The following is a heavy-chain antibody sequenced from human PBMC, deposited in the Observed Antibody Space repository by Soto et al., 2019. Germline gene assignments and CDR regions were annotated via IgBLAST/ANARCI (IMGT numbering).Heavy chain of an antibody. J-gene: IGHJ4*02. Sequence: GGSLRLSCAASGFTFDYYAMRWVRQPPGKGLEWVSGISWNSGTIGYADSVKGRFTISRDNAKNSLYLQMSSLRAEDTAFYYCAKDVSPRTSYLHYWGQGTLVTVSS. V-gene: IGHV3-9*01. D-gene: IGHD2-2*01. CDR2: ISWNSGTI. CDR3: AKDVSPRTSYLHY. CDR1: GFTFDYYA.